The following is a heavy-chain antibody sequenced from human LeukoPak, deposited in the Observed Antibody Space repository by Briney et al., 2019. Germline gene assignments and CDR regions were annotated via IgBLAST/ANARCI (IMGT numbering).Heavy chain of an antibody. Sequence: ASVKVSCKVSGYTLTELSMHWVRQAPGQGLEWMGIINPSGGSTSYAQKFQGRVTMTRDMSTSTVYMELSSLRSEDTAVYYCASTGSSSYGGYFDYWGQGTLVTVSS. CDR1: GYTLTELS. V-gene: IGHV1-46*01. CDR3: ASTGSSSYGGYFDY. D-gene: IGHD6-6*01. CDR2: INPSGGST. J-gene: IGHJ4*02.